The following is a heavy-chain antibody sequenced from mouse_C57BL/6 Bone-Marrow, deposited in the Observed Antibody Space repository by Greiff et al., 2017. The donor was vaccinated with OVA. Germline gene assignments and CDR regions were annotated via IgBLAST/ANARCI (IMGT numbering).Heavy chain of an antibody. Sequence: EVQRVESGGGLVQPKGSLKLSCAASGFTFNTYAMHWVRQAPGKGLEWVARIRSKSSNYATYYADSVKDRFTISRDDSQSMLYLQMNNLKTEDTAMYYCVRGYDYDENYAMDYWGQGTSVTVSS. V-gene: IGHV10-3*01. CDR2: IRSKSSNYAT. J-gene: IGHJ4*01. CDR3: VRGYDYDENYAMDY. D-gene: IGHD2-4*01. CDR1: GFTFNTYA.